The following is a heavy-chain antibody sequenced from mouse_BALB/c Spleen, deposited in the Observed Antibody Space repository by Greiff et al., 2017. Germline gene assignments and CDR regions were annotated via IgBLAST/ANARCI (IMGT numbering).Heavy chain of an antibody. Sequence: EVKVEESGGGLVQPGGSMKLSCVASGFTFSNYWMNWVRQSPEKGLEWVAEIRLKSNNYATHYAESVKGRFTISRDDSKSSVYLQMNNLRAEDTGIYYCTRNLWDRFDYWGQGTTLTVSS. CDR1: GFTFSNYW. J-gene: IGHJ2*01. V-gene: IGHV6-6*02. CDR2: IRLKSNNYAT. CDR3: TRNLWDRFDY. D-gene: IGHD3-3*01.